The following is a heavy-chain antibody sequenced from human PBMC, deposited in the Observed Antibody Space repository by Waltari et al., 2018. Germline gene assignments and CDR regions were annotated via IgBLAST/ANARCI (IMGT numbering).Heavy chain of an antibody. J-gene: IGHJ4*02. D-gene: IGHD6-13*01. V-gene: IGHV5-51*01. CDR3: ARGKQLFDY. CDR2: IYPGVSDI. CDR1: GFNFDTNW. Sequence: EVQLVQSGAEVRKPGAYLKISCKGSGFNFDTNWIAGVRQMPGKGLEWMVFIYPGVSDIAYSPVVQGQGTSSADNAIYTAYLHWSSLKASDTSFYFCARGKQLFDYWGQGTLVTVSS.